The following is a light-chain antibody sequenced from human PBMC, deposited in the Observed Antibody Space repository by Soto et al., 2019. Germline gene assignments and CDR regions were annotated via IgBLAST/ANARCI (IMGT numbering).Light chain of an antibody. J-gene: IGKJ1*01. CDR2: AAS. CDR3: QQLNSYPRT. Sequence: DIQLTQSPSFLSASVGDRVTITCRATQGINNFLAWYQQKPGKAPKLLMYAASTLQSGVPSRFSGSGSGTEFTLTISSLQPEDFATYYCQQLNSYPRTFGQGTKVEIK. V-gene: IGKV1-9*01. CDR1: QGINNF.